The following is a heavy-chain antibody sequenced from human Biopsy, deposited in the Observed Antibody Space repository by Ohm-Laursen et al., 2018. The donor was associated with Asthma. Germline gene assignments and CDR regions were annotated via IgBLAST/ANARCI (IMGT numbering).Heavy chain of an antibody. V-gene: IGHV1-24*01. CDR1: GYSLTDLS. J-gene: IGHJ4*02. D-gene: IGHD4-17*01. CDR3: ASDFPKDYARYNFQF. Sequence: SVKVSCKISGYSLTDLSMHWVRQAPGQGLEWMGGHDHEEGGTVNARRFQGRVTMTEDTSTDTAYMELSSLSSDDTAVHYCASDFPKDYARYNFQFWGQGTLVTVSS. CDR2: HDHEEGGT.